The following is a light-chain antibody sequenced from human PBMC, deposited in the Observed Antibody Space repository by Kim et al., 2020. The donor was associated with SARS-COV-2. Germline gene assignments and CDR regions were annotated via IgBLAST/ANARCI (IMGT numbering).Light chain of an antibody. CDR3: QQSNDWPPLT. V-gene: IGKV3-15*01. CDR1: QTITNK. J-gene: IGKJ1*01. CDR2: AAT. Sequence: SPGDRPSLSCRASQTITNKLVWYQQTPGQAPRLLNYAATTRATGVPARFIGSGSETDFTLTISSLQSEDFAVYYCQQSNDWPPLTFGQGTKVDIK.